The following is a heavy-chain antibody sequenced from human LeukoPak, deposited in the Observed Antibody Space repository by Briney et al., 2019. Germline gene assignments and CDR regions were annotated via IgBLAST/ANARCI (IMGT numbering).Heavy chain of an antibody. V-gene: IGHV3-23*01. CDR1: GFTFNTYA. J-gene: IGHJ4*02. D-gene: IGHD6-13*01. CDR2: ISGSGGST. CDR3: AKGRKQLVGFDY. Sequence: GGSLRLSCAASGFTFNTYAMGWVRQAPGKGLEWVSAISGSGGSTYYADSVEGRFTISRDNSRNTLYLQMNSLRAEDTAVYYCAKGRKQLVGFDYWGQGTLVTVSS.